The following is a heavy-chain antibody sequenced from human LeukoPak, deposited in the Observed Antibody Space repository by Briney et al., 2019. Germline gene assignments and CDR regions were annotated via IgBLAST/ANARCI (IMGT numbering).Heavy chain of an antibody. Sequence: GSSVKVSCKASGGTFSSYAISWVRQAPGQGLEWMGRIIPIFGIANYAQKFQGRVTITADKSTSTAYTELSSLRSEDTAVYYCARVYYDSSGYDNWFDPWGQGTLVTVSS. J-gene: IGHJ5*02. V-gene: IGHV1-69*04. CDR3: ARVYYDSSGYDNWFDP. CDR2: IIPIFGIA. CDR1: GGTFSSYA. D-gene: IGHD3-22*01.